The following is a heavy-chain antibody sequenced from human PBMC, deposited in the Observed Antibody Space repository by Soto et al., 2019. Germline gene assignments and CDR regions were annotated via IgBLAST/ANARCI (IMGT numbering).Heavy chain of an antibody. J-gene: IGHJ4*02. CDR3: IASYDFWGGHNPL. CDR1: GLTFKNVW. CDR2: IKSKADGETT. V-gene: IGHV3-15*07. Sequence: EVQLVESGGGLVKPGGSLGLSCAASGLTFKNVWMHWVRQAPGKGLEWVGRIKSKADGETTDYTEPVKGRFTISRDDSKDTLYLQVNSLKAENRAVYYCIASYDFWGGHNPLWGEGTVVKVSS. D-gene: IGHD3-3*01.